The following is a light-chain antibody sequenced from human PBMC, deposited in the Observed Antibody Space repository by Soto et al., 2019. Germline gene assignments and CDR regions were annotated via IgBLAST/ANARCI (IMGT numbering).Light chain of an antibody. V-gene: IGKV3-11*01. J-gene: IGKJ5*01. Sequence: EIVLTQSPSTLSLSPGERATLSRGASETIRGPLAWYQQRPGQPPRLLIYHTSNRATGIPARFSGSGSGTDVTLTISGLEPADLAVYYCQQRHNWPITFGQGTRLEIK. CDR3: QQRHNWPIT. CDR2: HTS. CDR1: ETIRGP.